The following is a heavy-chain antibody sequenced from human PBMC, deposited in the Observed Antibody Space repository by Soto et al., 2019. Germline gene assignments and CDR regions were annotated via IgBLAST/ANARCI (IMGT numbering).Heavy chain of an antibody. Sequence: ASVKVSCKASGYTFTSYGISWVRQAPGQGLEWMGWISAYNGNTNYAQKLQGRITMTTDTSTSTAYMELRSLRSDDTAVYYCARASYYGFWSGSGGGYYYYYGMDVWGQGTTVTVSS. CDR3: ARASYYGFWSGSGGGYYYYYGMDV. V-gene: IGHV1-18*01. CDR2: ISAYNGNT. CDR1: GYTFTSYG. D-gene: IGHD3-3*01. J-gene: IGHJ6*02.